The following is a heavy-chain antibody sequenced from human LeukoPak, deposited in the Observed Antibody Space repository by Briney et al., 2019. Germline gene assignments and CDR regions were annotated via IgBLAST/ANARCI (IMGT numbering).Heavy chain of an antibody. CDR3: ARPYRIAAAGPYYYYGTDV. J-gene: IGHJ6*02. D-gene: IGHD6-13*01. CDR2: ISAYNGNT. V-gene: IGHV1-18*01. Sequence: GASVTVSFKASGYTFTSYGISWVRQAPGQGLEWMGWISAYNGNTNCAQKLQGRVTMTTDTSTSTAYMELRSLRSDDTAVYYCARPYRIAAAGPYYYYGTDVWGQGTTVTVSS. CDR1: GYTFTSYG.